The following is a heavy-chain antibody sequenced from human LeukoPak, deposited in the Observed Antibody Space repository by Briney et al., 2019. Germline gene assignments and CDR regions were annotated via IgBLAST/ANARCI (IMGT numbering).Heavy chain of an antibody. V-gene: IGHV4-31*03. Sequence: SQTLSLTCTVSGGSISSGGYYWSWIRQHPGKGLEWIGYIYYSGSTSYNPSLKSRVTISVDTSKNQFSLKLSSVTAADTAVYYCARAPPMITFGGVIADDAFDIWGQGTMVTVSS. CDR3: ARAPPMITFGGVIADDAFDI. CDR1: GGSISSGGYY. J-gene: IGHJ3*02. CDR2: IYYSGST. D-gene: IGHD3-16*02.